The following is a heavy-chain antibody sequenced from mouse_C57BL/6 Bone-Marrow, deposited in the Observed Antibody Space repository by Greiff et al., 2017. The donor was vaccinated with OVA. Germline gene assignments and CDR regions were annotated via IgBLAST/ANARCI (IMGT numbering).Heavy chain of an antibody. D-gene: IGHD1-1*01. CDR1: GYTFTSYW. V-gene: IGHV1-64*01. CDR3: ARGNGSTPAWFAY. CDR2: IHPNSGST. Sequence: QVQLQQPGAELVKPGASVKLSCKASGYTFTSYWMHWVKQRPGQGLEWIGMIHPNSGSTNYNEKFKSKATLTVDKSSSTAYMQRSSLTSEDSAVYYWARGNGSTPAWFAYWGQGTLVTVSA. J-gene: IGHJ3*01.